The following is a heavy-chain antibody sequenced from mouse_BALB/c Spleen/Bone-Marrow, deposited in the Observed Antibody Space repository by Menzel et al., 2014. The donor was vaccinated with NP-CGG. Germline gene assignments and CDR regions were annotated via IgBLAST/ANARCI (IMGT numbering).Heavy chain of an antibody. J-gene: IGHJ3*01. CDR1: GFGFSRYW. Sequence: EVKLVESGGGLVQPGGSLKLSCAASGFGFSRYWMTWVRQAPGKGLEWIGEINPASSTINYTPSLKDKFIISRDNAKNTLYLQMSKERSEDTALYYCAKNYYYGYVAYWGQGTPVTVSA. CDR2: INPASSTI. CDR3: AKNYYYGYVAY. V-gene: IGHV4-1*02. D-gene: IGHD1-2*01.